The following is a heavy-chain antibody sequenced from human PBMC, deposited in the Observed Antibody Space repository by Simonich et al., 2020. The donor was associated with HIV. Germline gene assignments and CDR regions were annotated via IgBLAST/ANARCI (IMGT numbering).Heavy chain of an antibody. D-gene: IGHD1-26*01. CDR3: ARLKVVGTTNVLYYFDY. V-gene: IGHV4-34*01. Sequence: QVRLQQWGAGLLKPSETLSLTCAVYGGSFSGYFWSWIRQPPGKGLEWIGEINHSGSTNNNPALKSRVTTSVDTSKNQFSLKLSSVTAADTAVYYCARLKVVGTTNVLYYFDYWGQGTLVTVSS. CDR2: INHSGST. J-gene: IGHJ4*02. CDR1: GGSFSGYF.